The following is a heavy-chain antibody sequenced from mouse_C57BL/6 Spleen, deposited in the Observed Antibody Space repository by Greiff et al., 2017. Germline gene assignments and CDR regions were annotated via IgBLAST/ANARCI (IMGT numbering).Heavy chain of an antibody. CDR3: ARRGPWAMDY. CDR2: IWSGGST. J-gene: IGHJ4*01. CDR1: GFSFTSYG. Sequence: VQLQQSGPGLVQPSQSLSITCPVSGFSFTSYGVHWVRQSPGKGLEWLGVIWSGGSTDYNAAFISSLSISRDNSKSQVFFKMNSLQADDAAIYYWARRGPWAMDYWGQGTSVTVSS. V-gene: IGHV2-2*01.